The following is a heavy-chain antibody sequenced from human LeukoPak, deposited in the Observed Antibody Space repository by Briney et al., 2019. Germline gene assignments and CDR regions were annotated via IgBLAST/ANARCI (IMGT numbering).Heavy chain of an antibody. D-gene: IGHD6-13*01. V-gene: IGHV3-21*01. J-gene: IGHJ4*02. CDR3: ARVRTPQQLVFSY. CDR2: ISSSSSYI. CDR1: GFTFSSYA. Sequence: PGGSLRLSCAASGFTFSSYAMSWVRQAPGKGLEWVSSISSSSSYIYYADSVKGRFTISRDNAKNSLYLQMNSLRAEDTAVYYCARVRTPQQLVFSYWGQGTLVTVSS.